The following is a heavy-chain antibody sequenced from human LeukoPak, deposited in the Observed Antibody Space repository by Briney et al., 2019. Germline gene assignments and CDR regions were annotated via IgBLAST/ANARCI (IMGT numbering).Heavy chain of an antibody. V-gene: IGHV1-69*13. CDR2: IIPIFGTA. J-gene: IGHJ4*02. D-gene: IGHD2-21*02. Sequence: SVKVSCKASGYTFTGYYMHWVRQAPGQGLEWMGGIIPIFGTANYAQKFQGRVTITADESTSTAYMELSSLRSEDTAVYYCARLGGGDRVDYWGQGTLVTVSS. CDR1: GYTFTGYY. CDR3: ARLGGGDRVDY.